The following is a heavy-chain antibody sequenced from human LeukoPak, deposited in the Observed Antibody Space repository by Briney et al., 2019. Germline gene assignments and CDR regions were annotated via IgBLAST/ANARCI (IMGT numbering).Heavy chain of an antibody. V-gene: IGHV1-69*13. J-gene: IGHJ6*03. CDR2: IIPIFGTA. Sequence: SVKVSCKASGGTFSSYAISWVRQAPGQGLEWMGGIIPIFGTANYAQKFQGRVTITADESTSTAYKELSSLRSEDTAVYYCARGAAYYYYMDVWGKGTTVTVSS. CDR3: ARGAAYYYYMDV. CDR1: GGTFSSYA. D-gene: IGHD6-13*01.